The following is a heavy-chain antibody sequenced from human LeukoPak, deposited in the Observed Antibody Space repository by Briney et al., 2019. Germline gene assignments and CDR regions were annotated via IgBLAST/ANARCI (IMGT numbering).Heavy chain of an antibody. CDR3: ARHGYSYGTDY. CDR2: IYYSGST. Sequence: SETLSLTCTVSGGSISSYYWSWIRQPPGKGLEWIGYIYYSGSTNYNPSLKSRVTISVDTSKSQFSLKLSSVTAADTAVYYCARHGYSYGTDYWGQGTLVTVSS. D-gene: IGHD5-18*01. J-gene: IGHJ4*02. CDR1: GGSISSYY. V-gene: IGHV4-59*01.